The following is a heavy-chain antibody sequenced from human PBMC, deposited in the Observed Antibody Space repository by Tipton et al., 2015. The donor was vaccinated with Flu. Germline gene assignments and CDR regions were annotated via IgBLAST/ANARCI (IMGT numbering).Heavy chain of an antibody. CDR1: GASISSRSYY. CDR2: IYSSGST. J-gene: IGHJ6*02. D-gene: IGHD6-19*01. V-gene: IGHV4-39*07. Sequence: GASISSRSYYWGWIRQPPGKGLEWIGCIYSSGSTYYNPSLKSRVTISLDTSKNQFSLKLSSVTAADTAVYYCARDGGVGSGWSYSGGNYYYGMDVWGQGTTVIVSS. CDR3: ARDGGVGSGWSYSGGNYYYGMDV.